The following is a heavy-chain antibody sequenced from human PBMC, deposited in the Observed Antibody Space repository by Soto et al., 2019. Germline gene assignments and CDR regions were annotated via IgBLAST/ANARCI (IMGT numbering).Heavy chain of an antibody. Sequence: GASVKVSCKASGGTFSSYAISWVRQAPGQGLEWMGGIIPIFGTANYAQKFQGRVTITADESTSTAYMELSSLRSEDTAVYYCARCIAARLVDRFDPWGQGNLVTVSS. CDR2: IIPIFGTA. D-gene: IGHD6-6*01. J-gene: IGHJ5*02. CDR1: GGTFSSYA. CDR3: ARCIAARLVDRFDP. V-gene: IGHV1-69*13.